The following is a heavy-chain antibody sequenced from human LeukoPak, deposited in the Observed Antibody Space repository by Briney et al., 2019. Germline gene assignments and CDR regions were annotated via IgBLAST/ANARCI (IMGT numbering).Heavy chain of an antibody. CDR2: INHSGST. D-gene: IGHD3-22*01. CDR1: GGSFSDFH. V-gene: IGHV4-34*01. J-gene: IGHJ4*02. Sequence: SETLSLTCAVYGGSFSDFHWSWIRQPPGKGLEWIGEINHSGSTNYNPSLKSRVTISEDTSKNQFSLKLSSVTAADTAVYYCARQAAGRVYYDSSGPPRAPFDYWGQGTLVTVSS. CDR3: ARQAAGRVYYDSSGPPRAPFDY.